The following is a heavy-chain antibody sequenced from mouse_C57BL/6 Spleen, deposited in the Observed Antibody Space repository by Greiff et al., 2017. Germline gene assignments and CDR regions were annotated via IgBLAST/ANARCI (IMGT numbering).Heavy chain of an antibody. CDR3: ARQSGCDCYHSAWFAY. CDR2: ISGGGGNT. CDR1: GFTFSSYT. V-gene: IGHV5-9*01. Sequence: EVMLVESGGGLVKPGGSLKLSCAASGFTFSSYTMSWVRQTPEKRLEWVATISGGGGNTYYPDSVKGRFTISRDNAKNTLYLQMSSLRSEDTALSYCARQSGCDCYHSAWFAYWGQGTLVTVSA. J-gene: IGHJ3*01. D-gene: IGHD2-3*01.